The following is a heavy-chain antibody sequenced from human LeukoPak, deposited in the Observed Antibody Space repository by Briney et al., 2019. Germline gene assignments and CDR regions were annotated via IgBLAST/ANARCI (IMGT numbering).Heavy chain of an antibody. D-gene: IGHD4-17*01. J-gene: IGHJ4*02. CDR1: GFTFSTYS. CDR3: VRLFGGVTTFDY. V-gene: IGHV3-7*01. CDR2: INQDGSAE. Sequence: GGSLRLSCAASGFTFSTYSMSWVRQAPGKGLDWVASINQDGSAEYYVDSVRGRFTISRDNTKNSLYLQVNSLRVDDTAVYYCVRLFGGVTTFDYWGQGTLVTVSS.